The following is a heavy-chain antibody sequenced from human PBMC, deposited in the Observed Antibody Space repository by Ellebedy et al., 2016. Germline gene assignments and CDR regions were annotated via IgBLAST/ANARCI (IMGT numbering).Heavy chain of an antibody. Sequence: GESLKISXAASGFIFSNYWINWVRQAPGKGLEWVANIKQDGSEKYYVDSVKGRFTISRDNAKNSLNLQMNSLRPDDTAIYSCAKEASTGFYGSFDSWGQGTLVTVSS. CDR3: AKEASTGFYGSFDS. CDR1: GFIFSNYW. J-gene: IGHJ4*02. CDR2: IKQDGSEK. D-gene: IGHD3-10*01. V-gene: IGHV3-7*05.